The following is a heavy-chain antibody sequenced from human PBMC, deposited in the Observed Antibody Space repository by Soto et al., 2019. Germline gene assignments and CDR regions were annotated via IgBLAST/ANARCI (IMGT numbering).Heavy chain of an antibody. J-gene: IGHJ4*02. CDR1: GGSMRNYF. CDR2: IHYSGTT. CDR3: AAGEASSRNLAPYYLDF. Sequence: SETLSLTCTVSGGSMRNYFWTWIRQPPGKGLEWIGYIHYSGTTSFFPSYNPSLRSRVTISEDTSKNQFSLKLLSVTTADTAVYFCAAGEASSRNLAPYYLDFWGQGTLVTVS. V-gene: IGHV4-59*01. D-gene: IGHD6-13*01.